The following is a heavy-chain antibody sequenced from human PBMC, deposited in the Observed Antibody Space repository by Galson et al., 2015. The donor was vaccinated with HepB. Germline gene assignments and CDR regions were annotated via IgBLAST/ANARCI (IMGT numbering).Heavy chain of an antibody. CDR1: GFTFSSYG. V-gene: IGHV3-30*18. CDR3: AKALGDGYNSDAFDI. Sequence: SLRLSCAASGFTFSSYGMHWVRQAPGKGLEWVAVISYDGSNKYYADSVKGRFTISRDNSKNTLYLQMNSLRAEDTAVYYCAKALGDGYNSDAFDIWGQGTMVTVSS. J-gene: IGHJ3*02. CDR2: ISYDGSNK. D-gene: IGHD5-24*01.